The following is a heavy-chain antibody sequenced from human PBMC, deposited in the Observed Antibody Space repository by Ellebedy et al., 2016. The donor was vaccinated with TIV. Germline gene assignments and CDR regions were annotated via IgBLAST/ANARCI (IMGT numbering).Heavy chain of an antibody. CDR3: ARGWREWADAFDI. CDR1: GGSISTYY. D-gene: IGHD3-3*01. V-gene: IGHV4-59*01. J-gene: IGHJ3*02. Sequence: MPSETLSLTCTVSGGSISTYYWSWIRQPPGKGLEWIGFAYYSGTTTYNPSPKSRVAISVDTSKNQFSLKVNSVTAADTAVYYCARGWREWADAFDIWGQGTLVTVSA. CDR2: AYYSGTT.